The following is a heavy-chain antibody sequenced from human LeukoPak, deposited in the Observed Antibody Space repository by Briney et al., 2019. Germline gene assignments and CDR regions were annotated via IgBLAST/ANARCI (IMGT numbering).Heavy chain of an antibody. J-gene: IGHJ4*02. V-gene: IGHV3-23*01. Sequence: GGSLRLSCAASGFTFSSYAMSWVRQAPGKGLEWVSAISGSGGSTYYADSVKGRFTISRDNSKNTLYLQMNSLRAEDTAVYYCAKAPPRMVYSSSFLFDYWGQGTLVTVSS. D-gene: IGHD6-6*01. CDR2: ISGSGGST. CDR3: AKAPPRMVYSSSFLFDY. CDR1: GFTFSSYA.